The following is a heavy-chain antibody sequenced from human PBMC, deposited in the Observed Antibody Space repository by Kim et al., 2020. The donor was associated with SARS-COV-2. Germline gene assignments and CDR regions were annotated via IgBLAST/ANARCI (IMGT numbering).Heavy chain of an antibody. D-gene: IGHD2-2*01. V-gene: IGHV1-2*04. J-gene: IGHJ5*02. Sequence: ASVKVSCKASGYTFTGYYMHWVRQAPGQGLEWMGWINPNSGGTNYAQKFQGWVTMTRDTSISTAYMELSRLRSDDTAVYYCARGAYCSSTSCYYNWFDPWGQGTLVTVSS. CDR2: INPNSGGT. CDR3: ARGAYCSSTSCYYNWFDP. CDR1: GYTFTGYY.